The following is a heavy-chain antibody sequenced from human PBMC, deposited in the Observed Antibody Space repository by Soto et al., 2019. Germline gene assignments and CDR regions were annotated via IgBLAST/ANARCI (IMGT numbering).Heavy chain of an antibody. CDR1: GFTLSNAW. V-gene: IGHV3-15*01. CDR3: TTSRPYYYDDSGWTKFDY. J-gene: IGHJ4*02. Sequence: EVQLVESGGGLVKPGGSLRLSCAASGFTLSNAWMSWVRQAPGKGLEWVGRIKSKTDGGTTDYAALVKGRFTISTDDSKNTLYLQMNSLETEDTAVYYCTTSRPYYYDDSGWTKFDYWGQGALVTVSS. D-gene: IGHD3-22*01. CDR2: IKSKTDGGTT.